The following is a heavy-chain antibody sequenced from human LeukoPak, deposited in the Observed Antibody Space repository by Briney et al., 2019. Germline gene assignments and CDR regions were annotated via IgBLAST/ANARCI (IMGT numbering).Heavy chain of an antibody. Sequence: GGSLRLSCAASGSKLSDYWMSWVRQAPGKGLEWVANIKQDGGDKYYADSVTGRFTISRDSAKNSLSLQMNNLRAEDTAVYYCARWATSFDFWGQGTLVTVSS. CDR1: GSKLSDYW. V-gene: IGHV3-7*01. J-gene: IGHJ4*02. D-gene: IGHD6-6*01. CDR3: ARWATSFDF. CDR2: IKQDGGDK.